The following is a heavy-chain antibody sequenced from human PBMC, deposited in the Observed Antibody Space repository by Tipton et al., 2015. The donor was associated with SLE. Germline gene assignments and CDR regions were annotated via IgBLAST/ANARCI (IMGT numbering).Heavy chain of an antibody. CDR3: ARRRGVNGPFDY. V-gene: IGHV4-34*10. CDR2: IRHGGIT. CDR1: GGSYSHYS. Sequence: TLSLTCAIYGGSYSHYSWTWVRQPPGKGLEWIGEIRHGGITNYNPSLKSRISITLDMSKNHFSLKVTSVTAADTALYFCARRRGVNGPFDYWGQGTLVTVSS. J-gene: IGHJ4*02. D-gene: IGHD5/OR15-5a*01.